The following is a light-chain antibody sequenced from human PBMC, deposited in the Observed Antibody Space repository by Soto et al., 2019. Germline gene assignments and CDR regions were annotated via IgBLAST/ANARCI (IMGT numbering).Light chain of an antibody. CDR2: AAS. V-gene: IGKV1-9*01. J-gene: IGKJ5*01. Sequence: IQLTQSPSSLSASVGDRVTITCRASQGIRSYLAWYQQKPGKAPKVLISAASTLRSGVPSRFSGSGSGTDFTLTISSLQPEDFATYYCQQLNDYPITFGQGTRLEIK. CDR3: QQLNDYPIT. CDR1: QGIRSY.